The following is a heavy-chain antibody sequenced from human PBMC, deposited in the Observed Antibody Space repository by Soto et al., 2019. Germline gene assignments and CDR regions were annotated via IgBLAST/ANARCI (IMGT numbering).Heavy chain of an antibody. CDR1: GFTVTNAW. Sequence: PGWSLRLPYPAPGFTVTNAWTGWVRRAPGKGVEGSGRIKSKADGGTTDYAAPVKGRFTISRDESKNTLYLQMNSLETEDTALYYCPTVRISTYYDYWSAKEGGAFDIWGQGTMVTVSS. V-gene: IGHV3-15*01. CDR3: PTVRISTYYDYWSAKEGGAFDI. CDR2: IKSKADGGTT. D-gene: IGHD3-3*01. J-gene: IGHJ3*02.